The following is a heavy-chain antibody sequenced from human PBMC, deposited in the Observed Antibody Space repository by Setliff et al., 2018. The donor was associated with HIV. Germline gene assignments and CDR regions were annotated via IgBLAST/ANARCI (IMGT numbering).Heavy chain of an antibody. CDR2: INSNNGGT. Sequence: GASVKVSCKASGYTFTDYFVHWVRQAPGQGLEWMGWINSNNGGTKYAQNFQGRVTMTRDTSTSTVYMDLSSLRSEDTAVYYCARPGIAAADYYFDYWGQGALGTVSS. V-gene: IGHV1-2*02. D-gene: IGHD6-13*01. CDR3: ARPGIAAADYYFDY. CDR1: GYTFTDYF. J-gene: IGHJ4*02.